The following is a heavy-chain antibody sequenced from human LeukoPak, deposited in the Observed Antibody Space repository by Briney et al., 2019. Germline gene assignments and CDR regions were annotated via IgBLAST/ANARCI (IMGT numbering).Heavy chain of an antibody. Sequence: GGSLRLSCAASGFSFDYYAMHWVRQAPGRGLEWVSGISWNGRSIYYADSVKGRFTISRDNTRKSLNLQMDSLKTEDMGIYYCAKGGMGFSDYVWGAAVPSYFDSWGQGALVTVSP. CDR3: AKGGMGFSDYVWGAAVPSYFDS. V-gene: IGHV3-9*03. J-gene: IGHJ4*02. D-gene: IGHD3-16*01. CDR2: ISWNGRSI. CDR1: GFSFDYYA.